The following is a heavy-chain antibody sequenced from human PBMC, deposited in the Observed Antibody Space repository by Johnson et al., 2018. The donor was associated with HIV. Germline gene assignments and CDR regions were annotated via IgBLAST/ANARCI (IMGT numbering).Heavy chain of an antibody. CDR1: EFTFSSYW. J-gene: IGHJ3*02. Sequence: VQLVESGGGLVQPGGSLRLSCAASEFTFSSYWMHWVRQAPGKGLVWVSRMNSDGSSTDYEDSVTGRFTIPRDNAKNTLYLQMNSLRAEYTAVYYCASGVYSSSWSWDVAFDIWGQGTMVTVSS. CDR3: ASGVYSSSWSWDVAFDI. V-gene: IGHV3-74*01. CDR2: MNSDGSST. D-gene: IGHD6-13*01.